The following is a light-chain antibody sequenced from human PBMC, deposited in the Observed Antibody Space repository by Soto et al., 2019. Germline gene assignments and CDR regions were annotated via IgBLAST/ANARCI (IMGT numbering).Light chain of an antibody. CDR3: SSYTTSSTLV. J-gene: IGLJ1*01. CDR1: RSNIGRNY. V-gene: IGLV1-47*01. Sequence: QSVLTQPPSASGTPGQRVTISCSGSRSNIGRNYVYWYQHLPGTAPKLLIQTNNERPSGVPDRFSGSKSGNTASLTISGLQAEDEADYYCSSYTTSSTLVFGTGTKLTVL. CDR2: TNN.